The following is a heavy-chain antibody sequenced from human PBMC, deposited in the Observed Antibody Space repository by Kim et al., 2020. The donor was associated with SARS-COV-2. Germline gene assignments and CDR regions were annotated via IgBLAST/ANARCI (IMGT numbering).Heavy chain of an antibody. Sequence: SETLSLTCAVYGGSFSGYYWSWIRQPPGKGLEWIGEINHSGSTNYNPSLKSRVTISVDTSKNQFSLKLSSVTAADTAVYYCARVPPPPKTSADIVVVVAAQEPYYFDYWGQGTLVTVSS. CDR2: INHSGST. J-gene: IGHJ4*02. CDR3: ARVPPPPKTSADIVVVVAAQEPYYFDY. CDR1: GGSFSGYY. V-gene: IGHV4-34*01. D-gene: IGHD2-15*01.